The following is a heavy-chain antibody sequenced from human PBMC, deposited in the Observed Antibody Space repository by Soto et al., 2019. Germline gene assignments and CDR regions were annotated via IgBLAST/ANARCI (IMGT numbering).Heavy chain of an antibody. D-gene: IGHD2-8*01. Sequence: LVESGGGLVQPGGSLRLSCAASGFIFSDHFMDWVRQAPGEGLEWVGRARNKVNSYTTAYAASVEGRFIISRDDSKNSVSLQMNSLKTEDTAVYFCARLMGTSFDLWGQGTLVPVSS. J-gene: IGHJ4*02. V-gene: IGHV3-72*01. CDR1: GFIFSDHF. CDR2: ARNKVNSYTT. CDR3: ARLMGTSFDL.